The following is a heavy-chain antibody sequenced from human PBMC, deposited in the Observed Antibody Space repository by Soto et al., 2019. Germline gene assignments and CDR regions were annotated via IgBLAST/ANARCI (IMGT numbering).Heavy chain of an antibody. CDR1: GGSVSGYY. CDR3: ARDLWGYCGADCYPLDV. CDR2: MYNTGST. J-gene: IGHJ6*02. V-gene: IGHV4-59*02. Sequence: PSDTLSLTCTVSGGSVSGYYWSWIRQPPGKGLEWIGYMYNTGSTVYNPSFKSRVTISVDTSKNQFSLKLNSVTAADTAVYYCARDLWGYCGADCYPLDVWGQGTTVNVSS. D-gene: IGHD2-21*02.